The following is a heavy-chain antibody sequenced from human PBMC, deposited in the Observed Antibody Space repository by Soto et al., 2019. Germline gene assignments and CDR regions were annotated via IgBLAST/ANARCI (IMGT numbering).Heavy chain of an antibody. Sequence: SVKVSCKASGGTFSSYAISWLRQAPGQGLEWMGGIIPIFGTANYAQKFQGRVTITADESTSTAYMELSSLRSEDTAVYYCARERAKYGGYVDYWGQGTLVTVSS. J-gene: IGHJ4*02. CDR2: IIPIFGTA. CDR1: GGTFSSYA. D-gene: IGHD2-15*01. CDR3: ARERAKYGGYVDY. V-gene: IGHV1-69*13.